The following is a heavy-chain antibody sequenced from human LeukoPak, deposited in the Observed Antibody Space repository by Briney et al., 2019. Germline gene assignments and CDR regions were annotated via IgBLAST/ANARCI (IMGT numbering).Heavy chain of an antibody. D-gene: IGHD6-19*01. CDR1: GYTFTSYA. CDR2: ISAYNGNT. CDR3: ARDMEFIAVAGTDY. J-gene: IGHJ4*02. V-gene: IGHV1-18*01. Sequence: ASVKVSCKASGYTFTSYAMHWVRQAPGQRLEWMGWISAYNGNTNYAQKLQGRVTMTTDTSTSTAYMELRSLRSDDTAVYYCARDMEFIAVAGTDYWGQGTLVTVSS.